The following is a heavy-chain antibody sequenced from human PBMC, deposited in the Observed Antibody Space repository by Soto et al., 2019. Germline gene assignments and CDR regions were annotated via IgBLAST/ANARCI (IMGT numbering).Heavy chain of an antibody. V-gene: IGHV4-4*02. D-gene: IGHD6-19*01. J-gene: IGHJ4*02. Sequence: SETLSLTCAVSGGSVSSGSWWTWVRQSPGKGLEWIGEIYHGGTTNYNPSLKGRFTISRDNAKNSLYLQMNSLRAEDTAVYYCARDTGGAAYSSGWYGYWGQGTLVTVSS. CDR2: IYHGGTT. CDR1: GGSVSSGSW. CDR3: ARDTGGAAYSSGWYGY.